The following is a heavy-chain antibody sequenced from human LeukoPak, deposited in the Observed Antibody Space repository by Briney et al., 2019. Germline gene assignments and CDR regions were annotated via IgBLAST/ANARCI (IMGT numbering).Heavy chain of an antibody. V-gene: IGHV3-7*01. Sequence: PGGSLRLSCAASGFTFSSYWMRWVRQAPGKGLEGVANIKNDGSEEYYVDSVKGRFTISRDNAKNSLFLQMNSLTVEDTAVYYCARAIRGSAVDTGDRWGQGILVTVSS. CDR2: IKNDGSEE. CDR1: GFTFSSYW. J-gene: IGHJ4*02. D-gene: IGHD3-10*01. CDR3: ARAIRGSAVDTGDR.